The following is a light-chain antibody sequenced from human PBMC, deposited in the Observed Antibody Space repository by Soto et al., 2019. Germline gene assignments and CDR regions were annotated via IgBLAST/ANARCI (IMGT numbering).Light chain of an antibody. Sequence: DIQMTQSPSSLSSSLGDRVTITCRASQDIRNDLGWYQQKPGKAPKRLIYAASSLQSGVPSRFSVSGSGTEFTLTISSLKNEDFATYDCLQQNAYSWTFGQGTKVDIK. J-gene: IGKJ1*01. CDR2: AAS. CDR1: QDIRND. V-gene: IGKV1-17*01. CDR3: LQQNAYSWT.